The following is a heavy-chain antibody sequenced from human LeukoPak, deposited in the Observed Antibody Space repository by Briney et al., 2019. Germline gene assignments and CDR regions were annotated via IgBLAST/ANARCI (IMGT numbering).Heavy chain of an antibody. CDR2: LSVSGGST. CDR1: GFTFSSYA. Sequence: PGGSLGLSCAASGFTFSSYAMSWVRQAPGKGLEWVSALSVSGGSTYYADSVKGRFTISRDNSKNTLYLQMNSLRAEDTAVYYCAKGDSPTYYYMDVWGKGTTVTVSS. D-gene: IGHD5-24*01. CDR3: AKGDSPTYYYMDV. V-gene: IGHV3-23*01. J-gene: IGHJ6*03.